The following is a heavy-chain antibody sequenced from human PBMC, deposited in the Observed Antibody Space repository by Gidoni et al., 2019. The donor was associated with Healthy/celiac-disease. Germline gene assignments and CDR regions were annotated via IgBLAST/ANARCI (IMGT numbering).Heavy chain of an antibody. V-gene: IGHV3-11*05. CDR2: ISSSSSYT. Sequence: VQLVESGGGLVRPGGYLRLSCAASGFTFRDYYMGWICQAPGKGLEWVSYISSSSSYTNYADSVQGRFTISRDNAKNSLYLQMNSLRAEDTAVYYCARSLDVWGKGTTVTVSS. CDR3: ARSLDV. CDR1: GFTFRDYY. J-gene: IGHJ6*03.